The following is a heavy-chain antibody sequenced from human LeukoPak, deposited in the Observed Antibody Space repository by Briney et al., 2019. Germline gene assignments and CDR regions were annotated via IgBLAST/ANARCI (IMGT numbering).Heavy chain of an antibody. V-gene: IGHV3-74*01. D-gene: IGHD3-16*01. J-gene: IGHJ4*02. CDR3: VRTSNYGFDY. CDR2: IHSDGSRT. Sequence: GGSLRLSCAASGFTFSSYWMHWVRQAQGKGLVWVSRIHSDGSRTDYADSLKGRFTISRDNAKNTLYLQMNSLRAEDTAVYYCVRTSNYGFDYWGQGTLVTVSS. CDR1: GFTFSSYW.